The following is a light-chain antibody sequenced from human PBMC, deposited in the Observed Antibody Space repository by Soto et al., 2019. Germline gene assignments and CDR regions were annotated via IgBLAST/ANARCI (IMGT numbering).Light chain of an antibody. J-gene: IGKJ1*01. Sequence: DIQMTQSPSTLSASVGDRVTITCRASQSIDKWLAWYQQKPGKAPKLLIYKASILQSGVPSRFSGSGSGTEFTLTISSLQPDDVGPYFCQQYNRFSWTFGQGTKVEIK. CDR2: KAS. CDR1: QSIDKW. V-gene: IGKV1-5*03. CDR3: QQYNRFSWT.